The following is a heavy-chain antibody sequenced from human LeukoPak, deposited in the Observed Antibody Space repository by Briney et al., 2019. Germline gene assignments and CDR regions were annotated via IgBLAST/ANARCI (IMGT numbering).Heavy chain of an antibody. CDR1: GFTFSTYD. Sequence: PGGTLRLSCAASGFTFSTYDMNWVRQAPGKGLEWVSYISSSGSTIYYADSVKGRFTISRGNAKNSLYLQMNSLRAEDTAVYYCAELGITMIGGVWGKGTTVTISS. J-gene: IGHJ6*04. CDR2: ISSSGSTI. CDR3: AELGITMIGGV. D-gene: IGHD3-10*02. V-gene: IGHV3-48*03.